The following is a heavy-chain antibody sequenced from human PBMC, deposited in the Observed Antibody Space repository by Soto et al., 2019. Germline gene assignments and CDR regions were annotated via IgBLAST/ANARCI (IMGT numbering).Heavy chain of an antibody. V-gene: IGHV1-2*02. D-gene: IGHD1-26*01. CDR1: GYSFTGYY. CDR2: TNPNSGVT. Sequence: QVQLVQSGAEVTKPGSSVKVSCKASGYSFTGYYMDWVRQAPGQGLEWMVWTNPNSGVTNFAQKFQGRVTMTRDTSTTTAYMEVSRLRSDDTAVYYFPRGERESSFAKDYWGQGTLVTVSS. CDR3: PRGERESSFAKDY. J-gene: IGHJ4*02.